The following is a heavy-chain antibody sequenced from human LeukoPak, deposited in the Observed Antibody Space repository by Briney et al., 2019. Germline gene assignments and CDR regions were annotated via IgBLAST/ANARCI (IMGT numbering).Heavy chain of an antibody. CDR2: ITTSSTYT. CDR1: GFTFSSYA. D-gene: IGHD1-26*01. CDR3: ARDPYSGSYGDSYYYYMDV. J-gene: IGHJ6*03. V-gene: IGHV3-21*01. Sequence: GGSLRLSCAASGFTFSSYAMNWVRQAPGKGLEWVSSITTSSTYTFYADSVKGRFTISRDNAKNSLYLQMNSLRAEDTAVYYCARDPYSGSYGDSYYYYMDVWGKGTTVTISS.